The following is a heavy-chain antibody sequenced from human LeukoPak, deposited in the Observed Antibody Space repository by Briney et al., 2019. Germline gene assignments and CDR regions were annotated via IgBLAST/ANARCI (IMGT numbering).Heavy chain of an antibody. D-gene: IGHD3-22*01. Sequence: GGSLRLSCAASGFTFSSYSMNWVRQAPGKGLEWVSSISSSSSYIYYADSVKGRFTISRDNAKNSLYLQMNSLRAEDTAVYYCAGDRGMIVVGYYYGMDVWGQGTTVTVSS. J-gene: IGHJ6*02. V-gene: IGHV3-21*01. CDR2: ISSSSSYI. CDR3: AGDRGMIVVGYYYGMDV. CDR1: GFTFSSYS.